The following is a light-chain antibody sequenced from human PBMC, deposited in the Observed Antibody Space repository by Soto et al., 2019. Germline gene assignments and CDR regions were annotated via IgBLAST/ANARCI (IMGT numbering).Light chain of an antibody. CDR3: QQSVNPPRP. CDR2: ATS. J-gene: IGKJ1*01. V-gene: IGKV1-39*01. CDR1: QTIVRF. Sequence: DIKMNQSPSSLSASVGDRVTMTCRASQTIVRFLNWYQHKPGKPPRLLIYATSNLQSGVPSRFSGSGYGTEFTLTISSLQPEDFATYTCQQSVNPPRPFGQGTKVDIK.